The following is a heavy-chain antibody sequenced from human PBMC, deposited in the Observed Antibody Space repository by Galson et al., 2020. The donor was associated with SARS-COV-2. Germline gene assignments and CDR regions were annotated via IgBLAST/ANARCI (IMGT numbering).Heavy chain of an antibody. D-gene: IGHD3-3*01. Sequence: GESLKTSCTAPGFTFGDYAMSWVRQAPGKGPEWGGCIRSKAYGRTTEYAASVKGRFTIPRDDSKSIAYLQRNSLKTEDTAVYYCTRDDFWSGCYSYWGQGTLVTVSS. J-gene: IGHJ4*02. CDR1: GFTFGDYA. CDR2: IRSKAYGRTT. CDR3: TRDDFWSGCYSY. V-gene: IGHV3-49*04.